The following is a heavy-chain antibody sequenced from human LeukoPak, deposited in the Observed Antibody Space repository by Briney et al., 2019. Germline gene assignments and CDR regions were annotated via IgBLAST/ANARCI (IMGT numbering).Heavy chain of an antibody. Sequence: SQTLSLTCAIPGDSVSSNSAAWNWIRQSPSRGLEWLGRTYYRSKWYNDYAVSVRSRITINPDTSKNQFSLQLNSVTPEDTAVYYCARAYSGGWYGYYGMDVWGQGTTVTVSS. J-gene: IGHJ6*02. V-gene: IGHV6-1*01. CDR2: TYYRSKWYN. CDR3: ARAYSGGWYGYYGMDV. D-gene: IGHD6-19*01. CDR1: GDSVSSNSAA.